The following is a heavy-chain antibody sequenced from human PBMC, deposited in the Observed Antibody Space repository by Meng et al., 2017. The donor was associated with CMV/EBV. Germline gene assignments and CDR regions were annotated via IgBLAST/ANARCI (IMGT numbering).Heavy chain of an antibody. J-gene: IGHJ4*02. CDR3: ALINYDYVWGSMKTYYFDY. CDR2: IYWNDDK. V-gene: IGHV2-5*01. D-gene: IGHD3-16*01. CDR1: GFLLSTSGVG. Sequence: SGPTLVKPTQTLTLTCTFSGFLLSTSGVGVGWIRQPPGKALEWLALIYWNDDKRYSPSLKRRLTITKDTSKNQVVLTMTNMEPVDTATYYCALINYDYVWGSMKTYYFDYWGQGTLVTVSS.